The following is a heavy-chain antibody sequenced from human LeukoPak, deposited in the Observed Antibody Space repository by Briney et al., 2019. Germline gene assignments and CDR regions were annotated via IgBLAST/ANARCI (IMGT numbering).Heavy chain of an antibody. D-gene: IGHD3-16*01. V-gene: IGHV1-2*02. CDR2: INPNSGGT. J-gene: IGHJ4*02. CDR3: ARVGVLGKRTYFDY. CDR1: GYTFTGYY. Sequence: ASVKVSCKASGYTFTGYYMHWVRQAPGQGLEWMGWINPNSGGTNYAQKFQGRVTMTRDTSISTAYMELSRLRSDDTAVYYCARVGVLGKRTYFDYWGQGTLVTVSS.